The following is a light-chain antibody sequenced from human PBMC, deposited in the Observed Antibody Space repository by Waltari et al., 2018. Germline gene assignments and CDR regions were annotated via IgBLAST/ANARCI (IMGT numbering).Light chain of an antibody. Sequence: IVMTQSPLSLPVTPVDPASISCRSGQSLLHRNGNTYLDWYLQKPGQSPRLLISLAFNRASGVPDRFSGSGSGTDFTLQISRVEAEDVGVYYCMQSLQTPRTFGQGTKLEIK. V-gene: IGKV2-28*01. CDR3: MQSLQTPRT. CDR1: QSLLHRNGNTY. CDR2: LAF. J-gene: IGKJ1*01.